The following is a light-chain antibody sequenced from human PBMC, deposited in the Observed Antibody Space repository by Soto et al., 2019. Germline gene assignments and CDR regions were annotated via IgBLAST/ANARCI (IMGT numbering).Light chain of an antibody. CDR3: QQYNNWPRT. J-gene: IGKJ2*01. Sequence: EIVMTQSPATLSVSPGERATLSCRASQSVSSNLAWYQQKPGQAPRLLIYGASTRDTGIPARFSGSGSGTEFTITISSLQSEDFAVYYCQQYNNWPRTFGQGTKLEIK. V-gene: IGKV3-15*01. CDR1: QSVSSN. CDR2: GAS.